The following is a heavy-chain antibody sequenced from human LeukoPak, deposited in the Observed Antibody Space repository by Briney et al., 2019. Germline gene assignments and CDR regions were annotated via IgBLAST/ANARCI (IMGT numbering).Heavy chain of an antibody. Sequence: GGSLRLSCAASGFTFDDYAMHWVRQAPGKGLEWVSGISWNSGSIGYADSVKGRFTISRDNVKNSLHLQMNSLRAEDTAVYYCARGLPPDYFDYWGQGTQITVSS. CDR2: ISWNSGSI. V-gene: IGHV3-9*01. J-gene: IGHJ4*02. CDR3: ARGLPPDYFDY. CDR1: GFTFDDYA.